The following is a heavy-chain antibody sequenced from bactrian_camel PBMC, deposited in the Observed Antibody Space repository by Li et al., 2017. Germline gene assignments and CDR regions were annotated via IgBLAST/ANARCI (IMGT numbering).Heavy chain of an antibody. D-gene: IGHD2*01. CDR3: AARGPYCYTKLSVRDFTY. Sequence: VQLVESGGGSVQTGGSLRLACTASGFTFDDDTEMGWYRQTTGGDDCDLVSSIGGDGTTHYADSVKGRFTISQDNAKNTVYLQMNSLKPEDTAMYYCAARGPYCYTKLSVRDFTYWGQGTQVTVS. CDR1: GFTFDDDTE. V-gene: IGHV3S63*01. J-gene: IGHJ6*01. CDR2: IGGDGTT.